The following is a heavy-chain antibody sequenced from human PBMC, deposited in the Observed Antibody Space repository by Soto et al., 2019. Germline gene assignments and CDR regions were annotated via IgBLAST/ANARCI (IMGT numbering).Heavy chain of an antibody. J-gene: IGHJ6*02. V-gene: IGHV4-39*02. Sequence: SETQSLTCTVSGDSISSSNYFWGWIRQPPGKGLEWIGTIFYSGSTYYNPSPKSRVTISVDTSKNQFSLKLTSVTAADAALYYCAREGLTGTIGLYYYYALDVWGQETTVTVSS. D-gene: IGHD1-7*01. CDR1: GDSISSSNYF. CDR3: AREGLTGTIGLYYYYALDV. CDR2: IFYSGST.